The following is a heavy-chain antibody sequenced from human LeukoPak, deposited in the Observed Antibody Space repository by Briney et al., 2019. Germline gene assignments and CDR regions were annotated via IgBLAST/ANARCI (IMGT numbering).Heavy chain of an antibody. D-gene: IGHD6-13*01. CDR2: IIPIFGTA. CDR1: GGTFSSYA. CDR3: ARDRERGAAADIGY. V-gene: IGHV1-69*13. J-gene: IGHJ4*02. Sequence: GASVTVSCKASGGTFSSYAISWVRQAPGQGLEWMGGIIPIFGTANYAQKFQGRVTITADESTSTVYMELSSLRSEDTAVYYCARDRERGAAADIGYWGQGTLVTVSS.